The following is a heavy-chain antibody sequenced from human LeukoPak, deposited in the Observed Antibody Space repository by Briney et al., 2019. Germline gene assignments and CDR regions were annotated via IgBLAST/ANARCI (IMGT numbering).Heavy chain of an antibody. D-gene: IGHD1-26*01. J-gene: IGHJ4*02. CDR3: ARDHSGSFWTFDY. Sequence: SETLSLTCTVSGGSISSYYWSWIRQPPGKGLEWIGYIYYSGSTNYNPSLKSRVTISIDTSNNEFSLRLSSVTAADTVIYYCARDHSGSFWTFDYWGQGSLVTVSS. V-gene: IGHV4-59*12. CDR1: GGSISSYY. CDR2: IYYSGST.